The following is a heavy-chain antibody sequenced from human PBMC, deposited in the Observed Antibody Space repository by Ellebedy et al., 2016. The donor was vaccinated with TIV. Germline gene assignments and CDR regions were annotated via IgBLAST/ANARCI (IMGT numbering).Heavy chain of an antibody. V-gene: IGHV3-21*01. CDR2: ISRSTAYI. Sequence: GESLKISCAASGFPVSGYFMSWVRQAPGKGLEWVSSISRSTAYIYYADSVKGRFTISRDNARNALNLQMNSLRAEDTAVYYCARGEVPADCASGSCQFLNAFDIWGQGTMVTVSS. D-gene: IGHD2-15*01. CDR3: ARGEVPADCASGSCQFLNAFDI. J-gene: IGHJ3*02. CDR1: GFPVSGYF.